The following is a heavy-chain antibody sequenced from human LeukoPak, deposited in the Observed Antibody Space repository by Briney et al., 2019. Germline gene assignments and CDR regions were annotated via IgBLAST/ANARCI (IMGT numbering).Heavy chain of an antibody. CDR2: ISSSGSYI. Sequence: GGSLRLSCAASGFTFSSYSMNWVRQAPGKGLEWVSSISSSGSYIYYADSVKGRFTISRDNSKNTLFLQMNSLRAEDTALYYCAKYPGGFTGIVNYYHMDVWGKGTTVTVSS. V-gene: IGHV3-21*01. CDR1: GFTFSSYS. J-gene: IGHJ6*03. CDR3: AKYPGGFTGIVNYYHMDV. D-gene: IGHD1-26*01.